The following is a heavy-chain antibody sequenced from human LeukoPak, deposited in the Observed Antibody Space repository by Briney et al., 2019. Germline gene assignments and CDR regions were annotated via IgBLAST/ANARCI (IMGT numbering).Heavy chain of an antibody. D-gene: IGHD2-15*01. CDR2: ISYDGSNK. CDR3: AKEDIVVVVAATRPPAEYFQH. Sequence: PGGSLRLSCAASGFTFTNDFMTWVRQAPGKGLEWVAVISYDGSNKYYADSVKGRFTISRDNSKNTLYLQMNSLRAEDTAVYYCAKEDIVVVVAATRPPAEYFQHWGQGTLVTVSS. V-gene: IGHV3-30*18. J-gene: IGHJ1*01. CDR1: GFTFTNDF.